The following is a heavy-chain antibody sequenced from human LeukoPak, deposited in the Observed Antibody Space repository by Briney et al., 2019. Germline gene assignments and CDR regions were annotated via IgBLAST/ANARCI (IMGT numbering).Heavy chain of an antibody. CDR3: AKDIITMIVVVTPPDY. D-gene: IGHD3-22*01. CDR1: GFTFSSYG. CDR2: IRYDGSNK. V-gene: IGHV3-30*02. J-gene: IGHJ4*02. Sequence: GGSLRLSCAASGFTFSSYGMHWVRQAPGKGLEWVAFIRYDGSNKYYADSVKGRFTISRDNSKNTLYLQMNSLRAEDTAVYYCAKDIITMIVVVTPPDYWGQGTLVTVSS.